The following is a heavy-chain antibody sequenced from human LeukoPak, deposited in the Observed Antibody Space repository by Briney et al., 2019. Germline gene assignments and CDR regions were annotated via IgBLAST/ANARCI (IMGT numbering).Heavy chain of an antibody. V-gene: IGHV4-30-2*01. Sequence: SETLSLTCTVSGGSISSVGYYWSWIRQPPGKGLEWIGYIFHSGNTYYNPSLNSRVTISLDRSRNQFSLKLTSVTAADTAVYYCARLYCSSTSCSEFDYWGQGTLVTVSS. CDR1: GGSISSVGYY. CDR3: ARLYCSSTSCSEFDY. J-gene: IGHJ4*02. CDR2: IFHSGNT. D-gene: IGHD2-2*01.